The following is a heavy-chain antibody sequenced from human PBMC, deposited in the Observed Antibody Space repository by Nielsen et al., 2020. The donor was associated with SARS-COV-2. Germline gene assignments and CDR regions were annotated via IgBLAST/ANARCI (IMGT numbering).Heavy chain of an antibody. CDR3: AREFDGDYESQYGANWFDP. J-gene: IGHJ5*02. CDR1: GFTFSSYS. D-gene: IGHD4-17*01. CDR2: ISSRSSTI. V-gene: IGHV3-48*02. Sequence: GESLKISCAASGFTFSSYSMNWVRQAPGKGLEWVSYISSRSSTIYYADSVKGRFTISRDNAKNSLYLQMNSLRDEDTAVYYCAREFDGDYESQYGANWFDPWGQGTLVTVSS.